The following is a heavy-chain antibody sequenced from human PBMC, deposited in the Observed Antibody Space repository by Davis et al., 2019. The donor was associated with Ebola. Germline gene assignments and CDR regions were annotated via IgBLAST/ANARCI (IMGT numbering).Heavy chain of an antibody. CDR3: ARDRGEWELLGGMDV. V-gene: IGHV3-30*02. D-gene: IGHD1-26*01. CDR2: IRYDGSNK. CDR1: GFTFSSYW. Sequence: GGSLRLSCAASGFTFSSYWMNWVRQAPGKGLEWVAFIRYDGSNKYYADSVKGRFTISRDNSKNTLYLQMNSLRAEDTAVYYCARDRGEWELLGGMDVWGKGTTVTVSS. J-gene: IGHJ6*04.